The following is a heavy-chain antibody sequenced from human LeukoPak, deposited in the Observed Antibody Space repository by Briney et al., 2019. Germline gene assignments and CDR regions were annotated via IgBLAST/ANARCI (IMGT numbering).Heavy chain of an antibody. CDR1: GFTFSSYW. D-gene: IGHD3-22*01. CDR3: ARGRALRITMIVAVIGPLAY. V-gene: IGHV3-7*01. CDR2: IKPDGGEK. J-gene: IGHJ4*02. Sequence: GGSLRLSCAGSGFTFSSYWMRWVRQAPGKGLEWVDNIKPDGGEKHYEDSVKGRFTISRDNAKNSLYLQLNSLRPEDAAVYYCARGRALRITMIVAVIGPLAYWGQGTLVTVSS.